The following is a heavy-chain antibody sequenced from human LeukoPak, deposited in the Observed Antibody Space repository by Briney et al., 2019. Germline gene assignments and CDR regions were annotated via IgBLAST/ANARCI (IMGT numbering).Heavy chain of an antibody. D-gene: IGHD2-15*01. CDR3: ARDRVYCSGGSCYSGWFDP. CDR1: GGSISSYY. J-gene: IGHJ5*02. Sequence: PSETLSLTCTVSGGSISSYYWSWIRQPPGKGLEWIGEINHSGSTNYNPSLKSRVTISVDTSKNQFSLKLSSVTAADTAVYYCARDRVYCSGGSCYSGWFDPWGQGTLVTVSS. CDR2: INHSGST. V-gene: IGHV4-34*01.